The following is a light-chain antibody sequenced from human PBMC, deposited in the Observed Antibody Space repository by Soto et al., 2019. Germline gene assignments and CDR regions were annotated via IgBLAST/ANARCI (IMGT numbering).Light chain of an antibody. Sequence: DIQMTQSPSTLSGSVGDRVTITCRASQTISSWLAWYQQKPGKAPKLLIYKASTLKSGVQSRFSGSGSGTEFTLTIKSLQSEDFAVYYCKQYNNWPRTFGHGTKVDIK. J-gene: IGKJ1*01. CDR2: KAS. CDR1: QTISSW. CDR3: KQYNNWPRT. V-gene: IGKV1-5*03.